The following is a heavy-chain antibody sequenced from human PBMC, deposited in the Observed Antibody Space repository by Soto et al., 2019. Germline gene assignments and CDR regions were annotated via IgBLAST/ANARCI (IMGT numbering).Heavy chain of an antibody. D-gene: IGHD5-12*01. CDR3: APGSDMATIWTD. CDR1: GFTFGSYA. J-gene: IGHJ4*02. V-gene: IGHV3-23*01. Sequence: EVQLLESGGGLVKPGGSLRLSCVASGFTFGSYAMSWVRQAPGQGLDWVSTISGGDTTQYAESVKGRFTISRDKAKNTLYLQMNTLRVEDTAVYYCAPGSDMATIWTDWGQGTLVTVSS. CDR2: ISGGDTT.